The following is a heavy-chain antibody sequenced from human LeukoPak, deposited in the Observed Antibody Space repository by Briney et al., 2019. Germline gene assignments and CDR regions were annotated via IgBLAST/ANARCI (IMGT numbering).Heavy chain of an antibody. J-gene: IGHJ5*02. D-gene: IGHD4-11*01. Sequence: PGGSLRLSCAASGFTFSSYSMNWVRQAPGKGLEWVSSISSSSSYIYYADSVKGRFTISRDNAKNSLYLQMNSLRAEDTAVYYCARDRLGTVTPYNWFDPWGQGTLVTVSS. CDR3: ARDRLGTVTPYNWFDP. V-gene: IGHV3-21*01. CDR1: GFTFSSYS. CDR2: ISSSSSYI.